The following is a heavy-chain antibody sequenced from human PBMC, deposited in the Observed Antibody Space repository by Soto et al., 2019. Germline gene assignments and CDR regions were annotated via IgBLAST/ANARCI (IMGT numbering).Heavy chain of an antibody. Sequence: SETLSLTCTVSGGSISSSSYYWGWIRQPPGKGLEWIGSIYYSGSTYYNPSLKSRVTISVDTSKNQFSLKLSSVTAADTAVYYCARLARTSYNFDYWGQGTLVTVSS. D-gene: IGHD4-4*01. V-gene: IGHV4-39*01. CDR3: ARLARTSYNFDY. CDR2: IYYSGST. CDR1: GGSISSSSYY. J-gene: IGHJ4*02.